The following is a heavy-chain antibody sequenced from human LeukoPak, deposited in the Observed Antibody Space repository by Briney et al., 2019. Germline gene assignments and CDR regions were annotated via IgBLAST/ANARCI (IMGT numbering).Heavy chain of an antibody. V-gene: IGHV4-4*07. CDR1: GDSIRNYY. J-gene: IGHJ4*02. Sequence: PSETLSLTYTVSGDSIRNYYWSWIRQPAGKGLEWIGRIYTSGSTNYNPSLRSRVTMSVDTSKNQFPLRLSSVTAADTAVYYCAREGTYCSRTSCYDSFLDYRGQGTLVTVSS. D-gene: IGHD2-2*01. CDR2: IYTSGST. CDR3: AREGTYCSRTSCYDSFLDY.